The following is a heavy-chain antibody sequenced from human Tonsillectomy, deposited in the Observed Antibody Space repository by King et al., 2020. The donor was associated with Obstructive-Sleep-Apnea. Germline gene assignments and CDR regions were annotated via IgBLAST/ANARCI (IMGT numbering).Heavy chain of an antibody. J-gene: IGHJ4*02. D-gene: IGHD6-19*01. CDR1: GDSIFSNTAA. CDR3: AREADPLRSGWFAYFDY. V-gene: IGHV6-1*01. Sequence: VQLQQSGPGLVKPSQTLSLTCAISGDSIFSNTAAWHWIRQSPSRGLEWLGRAYYRSKWYNEYAVSVKSRITINPDTSKNQFSLQLNSVTPEDTAVYYCAREADPLRSGWFAYFDYWGRGTLVTVSS. CDR2: AYYRSKWYN.